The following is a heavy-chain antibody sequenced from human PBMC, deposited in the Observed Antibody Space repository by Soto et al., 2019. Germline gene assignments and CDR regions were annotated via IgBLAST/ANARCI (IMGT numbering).Heavy chain of an antibody. Sequence: QVQLVQSGAEVKKPGSSVKVSCTASGGTFSSYAISWVRQAPGQGLEWMGGFISIFGTANYVQKFQGRVTITADESTSTAYMELSSLRAEDTAVYYCARGSLFKWGYDYYWFDPWGQGTLVTVSS. CDR2: FISIFGTA. D-gene: IGHD5-12*01. V-gene: IGHV1-69*01. CDR3: ARGSLFKWGYDYYWFDP. CDR1: GGTFSSYA. J-gene: IGHJ5*02.